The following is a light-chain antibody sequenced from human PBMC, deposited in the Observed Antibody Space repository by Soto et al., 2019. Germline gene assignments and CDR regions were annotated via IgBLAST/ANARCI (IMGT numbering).Light chain of an antibody. J-gene: IGLJ2*01. CDR3: SSYTSSSTLVV. V-gene: IGLV2-14*01. CDR2: DAS. CDR1: SSDVGGYNY. Sequence: QSPLTQPASVSGPPAQSITISCTGTSSDVGGYNYVSWYQQHPGKAPKLMIYDASNRHSGVSNRFSGSKSGNTASLTISGLQAEDEADYCCSSYTSSSTLVVFGGGTKLTVL.